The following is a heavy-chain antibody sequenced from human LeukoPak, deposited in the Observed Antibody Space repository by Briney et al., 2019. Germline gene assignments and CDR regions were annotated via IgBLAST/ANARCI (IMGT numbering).Heavy chain of an antibody. V-gene: IGHV4-4*02. D-gene: IGHD1-26*01. J-gene: IGHJ4*02. Sequence: SGTLSLTCVVSGDSISSSTRWNWVRQSPGRGLEWIGEIYHSGSTNYNPYLKSRVTISVDTSKKQISLKLSSVTAEDTGVYYCARDYSGGSYSPYYFDYWGEGTLVTVSS. CDR2: IYHSGST. CDR3: ARDYSGGSYSPYYFDY. CDR1: GDSISSSTR.